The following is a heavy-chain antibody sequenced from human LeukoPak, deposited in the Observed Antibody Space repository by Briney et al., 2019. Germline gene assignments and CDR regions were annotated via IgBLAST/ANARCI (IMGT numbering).Heavy chain of an antibody. CDR1: GGSFSGYY. V-gene: IGHV4-34*01. J-gene: IGHJ4*02. Sequence: SETLSLTCAVYGGSFSGYYWSWIRQPPGKGLEWIGEINHSGSTNYNPSLKSRVTISVDTSKNQFSLKLGSVTAADTAVYYCARTPYGGNPTLSWGQGTLVTVSS. CDR3: ARTPYGGNPTLS. D-gene: IGHD4-23*01. CDR2: INHSGST.